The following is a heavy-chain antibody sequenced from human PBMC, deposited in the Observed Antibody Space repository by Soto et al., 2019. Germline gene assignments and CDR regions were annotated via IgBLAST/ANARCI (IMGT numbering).Heavy chain of an antibody. CDR1: GFTLSSYA. CDR3: AKARGTGASGWFDP. CDR2: ISGSGGSGGST. Sequence: EVQLLESGGGLAQPGGSLRLSCAASGFTLSSYAMTWVRQAPGKGLEWVSGISGSGGSGGSTYYADSVKGRFSISNEMSKTPLYLQINYLSAEDTAAYYCAKARGTGASGWFDPWGQGTLVTVSS. V-gene: IGHV3-23*01. D-gene: IGHD3-10*01. J-gene: IGHJ5*02.